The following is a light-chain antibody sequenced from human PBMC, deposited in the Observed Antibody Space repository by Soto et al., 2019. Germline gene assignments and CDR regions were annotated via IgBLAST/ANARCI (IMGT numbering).Light chain of an antibody. J-gene: IGKJ4*01. V-gene: IGKV3-15*01. CDR3: QQYDNWPLT. CDR2: GAS. CDR1: QSINNN. Sequence: EVVMTQSPATLSVSPGERATLSCRASQSINNNLAWYQRNPGQAPRLLIYGASTRATGIPARFSGSGSETEFTLTISSLQYEDFAVYFCQQYDNWPLTFGGGTKV.